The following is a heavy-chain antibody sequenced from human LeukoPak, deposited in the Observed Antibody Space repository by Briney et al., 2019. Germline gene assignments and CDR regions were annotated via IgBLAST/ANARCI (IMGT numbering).Heavy chain of an antibody. CDR2: ILYDGSNK. D-gene: IGHD6-19*01. Sequence: GGSLRLSCAASGFTFSSYAMHWVRQAPGTGLKGVAVILYDGSNKYDADSVKGRFTVSRDNSKNTLYLQMNSLRAEDTAVYYCARAVAGTRAYYFDYWGQGTLVTVSS. V-gene: IGHV3-30-3*01. CDR1: GFTFSSYA. CDR3: ARAVAGTRAYYFDY. J-gene: IGHJ4*02.